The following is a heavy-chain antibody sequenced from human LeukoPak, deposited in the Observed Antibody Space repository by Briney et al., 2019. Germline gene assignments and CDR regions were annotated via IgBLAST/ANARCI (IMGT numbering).Heavy chain of an antibody. CDR1: GFTFSSYA. J-gene: IGHJ4*02. D-gene: IGHD3-10*02. V-gene: IGHV3-30-3*01. CDR3: AKDHPMLYFDY. Sequence: GGSLRLSCAASGFTFSSYAMHWVRPAPGKGLEWVAVISYDGSNKYYADSAKGRFTISRDNSKNTLYLQMNSLRAEDTAVYYCAKDHPMLYFDYWGQGTLVTVSS. CDR2: ISYDGSNK.